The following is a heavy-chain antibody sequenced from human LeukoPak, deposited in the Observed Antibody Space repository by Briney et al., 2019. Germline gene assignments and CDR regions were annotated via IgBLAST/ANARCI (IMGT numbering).Heavy chain of an antibody. CDR1: GVSISSGHW. CDR2: IYHSGST. D-gene: IGHD6-13*01. V-gene: IGHV4-4*02. Sequence: SETLSLTCAVSGVSISSGHWWSWVRQPPGKGLEWIGEIYHSGSTNYHASLKSRVTISVDTSKNRFSLKLNSVTVADTAVYYCVTSIALAGWGGFDVWGQGRMVTVSS. CDR3: VTSIALAGWGGFDV. J-gene: IGHJ3*01.